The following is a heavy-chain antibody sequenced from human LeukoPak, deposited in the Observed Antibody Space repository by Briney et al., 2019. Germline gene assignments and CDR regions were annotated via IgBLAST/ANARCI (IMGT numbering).Heavy chain of an antibody. CDR3: AKNRRGSSSWYVY. CDR1: GFTFTSYA. J-gene: IGHJ4*02. V-gene: IGHV3-23*01. D-gene: IGHD6-13*01. CDR2: ISGSGGST. Sequence: GGSLRLSCTASGFTFTSYAMSWVRQAPGKGLEWVSAISGSGGSTYYADSVKGRFTISRDNSKNTLYLQMNSLRAEDTAVYYCAKNRRGSSSWYVYWGQGTLVTVSS.